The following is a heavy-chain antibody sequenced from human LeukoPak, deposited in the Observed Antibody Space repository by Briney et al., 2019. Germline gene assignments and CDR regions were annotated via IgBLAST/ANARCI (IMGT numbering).Heavy chain of an antibody. CDR3: ARDDYYYDSSGYYPDAFDI. CDR2: ISGYNGNT. D-gene: IGHD3-22*01. CDR1: GYTFTTYN. V-gene: IGHV1-18*01. Sequence: ASVKVSCKASGYTFTTYNINWVRQAPGQGLEWMGWISGYNGNTNYAQKPQGRVTMTTDTSTSTAYMELRSLRSDDTAVYYCARDDYYYDSSGYYPDAFDIWGQGTMVTVSS. J-gene: IGHJ3*02.